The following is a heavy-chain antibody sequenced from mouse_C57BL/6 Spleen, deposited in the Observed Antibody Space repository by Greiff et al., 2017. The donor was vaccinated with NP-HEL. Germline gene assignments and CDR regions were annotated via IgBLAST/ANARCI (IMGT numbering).Heavy chain of an antibody. CDR3: ARHEDTTEGFAY. CDR1: GYTFTEYT. Sequence: QVQLKESGAELVKPGASVKLSCKASGYTFTEYTIHWVKQRSGQGLEWIGWFYPGSGSIKYNEKFKDKATLTADTSSSTVYMELSRLTSEDSAVYFWARHEDTTEGFAYWGQGTLVTVSA. CDR2: FYPGSGSI. J-gene: IGHJ3*01. V-gene: IGHV1-62-2*01.